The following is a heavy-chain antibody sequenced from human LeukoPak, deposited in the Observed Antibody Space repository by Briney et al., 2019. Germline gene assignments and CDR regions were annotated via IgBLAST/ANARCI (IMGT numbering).Heavy chain of an antibody. CDR3: ARGGTYYYDSSGYSSDY. CDR2: IRSDGSNK. Sequence: GGSLRLSCAASGFTFGSYGMHWVRQAPGKGLEWVTFIRSDGSNKYYADSVKGRFTISRDNSKNSLYLQMNSLRAEDTAVYYCARGGTYYYDSSGYSSDYWGQGTLVTVSS. D-gene: IGHD3-22*01. J-gene: IGHJ4*02. V-gene: IGHV3-30*02. CDR1: GFTFGSYG.